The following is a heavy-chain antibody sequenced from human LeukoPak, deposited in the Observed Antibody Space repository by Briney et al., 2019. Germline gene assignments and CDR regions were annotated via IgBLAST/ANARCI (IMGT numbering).Heavy chain of an antibody. CDR2: IFYSGRT. CDR1: GGSISSSSYY. Sequence: SETLSLTCTVSGGSISSSSYYWGWIRQPPGKGLEWIGSIFYSGRTYYNPSLKSRVTISGDPSKNQFSLKLSSVTAADTAVYYCARLNRLRGSSRWDYWGQGNLVTVSS. J-gene: IGHJ4*02. D-gene: IGHD5-18*01. V-gene: IGHV4-39*01. CDR3: ARLNRLRGSSRWDY.